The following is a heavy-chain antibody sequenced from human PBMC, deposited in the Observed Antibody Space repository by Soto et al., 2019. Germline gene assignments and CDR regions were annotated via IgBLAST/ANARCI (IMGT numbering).Heavy chain of an antibody. V-gene: IGHV3-30-3*01. CDR2: ISYDGSNK. CDR3: ARPYDFWRGYPDY. J-gene: IGHJ4*02. CDR1: GFTFSSYA. Sequence: QVQLVESGGGVVQPGRSLRLSCAASGFTFSSYAMHWVRQAPGKGLEWVAVISYDGSNKYYADSVKGRFTISRDNSKNTLYLQMNSLRAEDTAVYYCARPYDFWRGYPDYWGQGTLVTVSS. D-gene: IGHD3-3*01.